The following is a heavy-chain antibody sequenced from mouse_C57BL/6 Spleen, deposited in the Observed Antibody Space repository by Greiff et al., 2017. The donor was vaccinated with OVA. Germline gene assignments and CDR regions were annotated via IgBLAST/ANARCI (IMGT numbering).Heavy chain of an antibody. Sequence: QVHVKQSGAELVKPGASVKISCKASGYAFSSYWMNWVKQRPGKGLEWIGQIYPGDGDTNYNGKFKGKATLTADKSSSTAYMQLSSLTSEDSAVYFCARDAGSRGYFDVWGTGTTVTVSS. CDR1: GYAFSSYW. V-gene: IGHV1-80*01. J-gene: IGHJ1*03. D-gene: IGHD1-1*01. CDR2: IYPGDGDT. CDR3: ARDAGSRGYFDV.